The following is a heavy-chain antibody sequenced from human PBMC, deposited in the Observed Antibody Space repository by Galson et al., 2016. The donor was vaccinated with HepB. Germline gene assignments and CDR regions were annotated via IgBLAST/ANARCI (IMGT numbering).Heavy chain of an antibody. CDR1: GFTVISNY. Sequence: SLRLSCAASGFTVISNYMTWVRQAPGKGLEWVSVVYSSGSTYYADSVKGRFTISRDNSKNTLYLQMNSLRAEDTAIYYCARDAGYYGMDVWGQGTTVTVSS. CDR3: ARDAGYYGMDV. J-gene: IGHJ6*02. V-gene: IGHV3-53*01. CDR2: VYSSGST.